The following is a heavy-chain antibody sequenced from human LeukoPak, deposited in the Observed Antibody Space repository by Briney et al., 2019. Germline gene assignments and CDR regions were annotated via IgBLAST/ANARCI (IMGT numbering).Heavy chain of an antibody. Sequence: GGSLRLSCAASGFTFSSYGMHWVRQAPGKGLEWVAFIRYDGSNKYYADSVKGRFTISRDNSKNTLYLQMNSLRAEDTAVYYCAKGLSYGELYYFDYWGQGTLVTVSS. CDR1: GFTFSSYG. CDR3: AKGLSYGELYYFDY. CDR2: IRYDGSNK. V-gene: IGHV3-30*02. D-gene: IGHD5-18*01. J-gene: IGHJ4*02.